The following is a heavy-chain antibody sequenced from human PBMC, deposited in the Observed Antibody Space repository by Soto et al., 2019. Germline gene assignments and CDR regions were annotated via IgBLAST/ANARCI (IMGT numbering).Heavy chain of an antibody. CDR1: GFTFSSYA. CDR3: ARADTMAKNYYYYYGMDV. D-gene: IGHD3-10*01. Sequence: PGGSLRLSCAASGFTFSSYAMHWVRQAPGKGLEWVAVISYDGSNKYYADSVKGRFTISRDNSKNTLYLQMNSLRAEDTAVYYCARADTMAKNYYYYYGMDVWGQGTTVTVYS. CDR2: ISYDGSNK. V-gene: IGHV3-30-3*01. J-gene: IGHJ6*02.